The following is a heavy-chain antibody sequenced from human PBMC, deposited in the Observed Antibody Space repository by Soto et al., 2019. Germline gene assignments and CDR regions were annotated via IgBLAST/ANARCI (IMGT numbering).Heavy chain of an antibody. D-gene: IGHD1-26*01. CDR2: ISTYNGDT. Sequence: QVQLVQSGPEVRKPGASVKVSCEASGYTFTTSGISWVRQVPGQGLEWMGWISTYNGDTNSAQNFQGRVLMTADTSXSTAYMELMSLKSDDTAVYYCARQGSWPYYYYGLDVWGQGTIVTVSS. V-gene: IGHV1-18*01. J-gene: IGHJ6*02. CDR1: GYTFTTSG. CDR3: ARQGSWPYYYYGLDV.